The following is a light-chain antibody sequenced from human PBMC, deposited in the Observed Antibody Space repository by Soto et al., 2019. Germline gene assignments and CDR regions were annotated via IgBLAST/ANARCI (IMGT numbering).Light chain of an antibody. CDR2: GNN. CDR3: AAWDDSLSGLYV. J-gene: IGLJ1*01. Sequence: QSVLTQPPSASGTPGQRVTISCSGSSSNIGSNTVHWYQQLPGTAPKLLIYGNNQRPSGLPDRFSGSRSGTSASLAISGLQSEDEADYYCAAWDDSLSGLYVFGTGTKLTVL. CDR1: SSNIGSNT. V-gene: IGLV1-44*01.